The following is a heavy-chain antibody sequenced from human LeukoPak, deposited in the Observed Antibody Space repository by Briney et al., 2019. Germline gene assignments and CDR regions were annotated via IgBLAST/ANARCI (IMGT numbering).Heavy chain of an antibody. CDR3: ADYRKPQGLDY. CDR1: EFPFSIYA. D-gene: IGHD1-14*01. V-gene: IGHV3-23*01. CDR2: IDATGSDK. J-gene: IGHJ4*02. Sequence: PSGSLRLSCEVSEFPFSIYALAWVRQAPGQGLEWVSAIDATGSDKYYTDSVKGRFTIARDNSKNTVYLQMNSLRVEDTAVYYCADYRKPQGLDYWGQGTLVTVSS.